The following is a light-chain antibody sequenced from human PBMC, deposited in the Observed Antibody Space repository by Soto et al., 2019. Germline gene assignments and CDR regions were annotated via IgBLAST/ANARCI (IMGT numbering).Light chain of an antibody. Sequence: QPVLTQSPSASASLGASVKLTCTLRSGHSSYAIAWHQQQPEKGPRYLTKLNSDGSHSKGDGIPDRFSGSSSGAERYLTISSLQSEDEADYYCQTWGTGIHVVFGGGTKVTVL. V-gene: IGLV4-69*01. CDR2: LNSDGSH. CDR3: QTWGTGIHVV. J-gene: IGLJ2*01. CDR1: SGHSSYA.